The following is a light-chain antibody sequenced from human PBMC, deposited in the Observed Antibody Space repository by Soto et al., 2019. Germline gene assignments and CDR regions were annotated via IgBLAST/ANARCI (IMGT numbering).Light chain of an antibody. CDR1: SSDVGGYNY. CDR3: SSYAGSNNYV. CDR2: EVS. J-gene: IGLJ1*01. Sequence: QSVLTQPPSGSGSHGQSGTISCTGTSSDVGGYNYVSWYQQHPGKAPKLMIYEVSKRPSGVPDRFSGSKSGNTASLTVSGLQAEDEADYYCSSYAGSNNYVFGTGTKVTVL. V-gene: IGLV2-8*01.